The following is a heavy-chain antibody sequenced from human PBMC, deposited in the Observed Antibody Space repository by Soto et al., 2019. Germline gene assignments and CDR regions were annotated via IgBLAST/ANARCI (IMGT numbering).Heavy chain of an antibody. Sequence: QVQLQESGPGLVKPSETLSLTCTVSGGSISSYYWSWIRQPPGKGLEWIGYIYYSGSTNYNPSLKRRYTTTVDTPTNQFSLKLTSVSAADTAVYSCARFNWYFELWGRGTLVTVSS. CDR1: GGSISSYY. J-gene: IGHJ2*01. CDR3: ARFNWYFEL. CDR2: IYYSGST. V-gene: IGHV4-59*08.